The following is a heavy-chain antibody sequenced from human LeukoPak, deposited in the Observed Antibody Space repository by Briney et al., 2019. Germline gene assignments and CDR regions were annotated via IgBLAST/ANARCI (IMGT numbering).Heavy chain of an antibody. CDR2: MNPNSGNT. CDR3: ARGQVLQHCSDGSCCHLDS. J-gene: IGHJ4*02. Sequence: GASVKVSCKASGYTFTSYDINWVRQATGQGLEWMGWMNPNSGNTGYAQKFQGRVTMTRSTSISTAYMELSSLRSEDTAVYYCARGQVLQHCSDGSCCHLDSWGQGTLVTVSS. D-gene: IGHD2-15*01. V-gene: IGHV1-8*01. CDR1: GYTFTSYD.